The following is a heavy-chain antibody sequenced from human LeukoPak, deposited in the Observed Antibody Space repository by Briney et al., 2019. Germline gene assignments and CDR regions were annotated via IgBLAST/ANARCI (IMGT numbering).Heavy chain of an antibody. CDR3: ARSKSPLTFMIVVDGGAFDI. J-gene: IGHJ3*02. Sequence: GGSLRLSCAASGFTFSSYEMNWVRQAPGKGLEWVSYISSSGSTIYYADSVKGRFTISRDNAKNSLYLQINSLRAEDTAVYYCARSKSPLTFMIVVDGGAFDIWGQGTMVTVSS. V-gene: IGHV3-48*03. CDR2: ISSSGSTI. CDR1: GFTFSSYE. D-gene: IGHD3-22*01.